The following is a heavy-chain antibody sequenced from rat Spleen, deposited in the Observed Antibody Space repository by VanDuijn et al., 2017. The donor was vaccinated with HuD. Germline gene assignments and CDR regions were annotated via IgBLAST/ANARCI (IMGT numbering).Heavy chain of an antibody. J-gene: IGHJ2*01. V-gene: IGHV2-43*01. CDR1: GFSLTSYQ. CDR3: ARVGYSSYVRYFDY. CDR2: IWTGGNT. Sequence: QVQLKESGPGLVQPSQTLSLTCTVSGFSLTSYQVSWVRQSPGKGLEWMGVIWTGGNTANNSLLKSRLGISRDTSKSQVFLKMNSLQTEDTATYYCARVGYSSYVRYFDYWGHGVMVTVSS. D-gene: IGHD1-2*01.